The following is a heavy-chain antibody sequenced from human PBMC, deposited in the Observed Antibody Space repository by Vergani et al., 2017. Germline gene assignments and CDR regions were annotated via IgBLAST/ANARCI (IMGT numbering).Heavy chain of an antibody. CDR2: IIPILGIA. Sequence: QVQLVQSGAEVKKPGSSVKVSCKASGCTFSSYTISWVRQAPGQGLEWMGRIIPILGIANYAQKFQGRVTITADKSTSTAYMELSSLRSEDTAVYYFASGPTHRDGYKDDYWGQGTLVTVSS. CDR3: ASGPTHRDGYKDDY. J-gene: IGHJ4*02. CDR1: GCTFSSYT. D-gene: IGHD5-24*01. V-gene: IGHV1-69*02.